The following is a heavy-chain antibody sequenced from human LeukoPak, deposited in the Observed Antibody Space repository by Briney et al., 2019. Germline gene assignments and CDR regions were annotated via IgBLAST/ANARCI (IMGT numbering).Heavy chain of an antibody. CDR1: GGSISSHY. CDR2: IYYSGST. D-gene: IGHD6-13*01. V-gene: IGHV4-59*11. CDR3: ARELGIAAAGMGGDAFDI. J-gene: IGHJ3*02. Sequence: PSETLSLTCTVSGGSISSHYWSWIRQPPGKGLEWIGYIYYSGSTNYNPSLKSRVTISVDTSKNQFSLKLSSVTAADTAVYYCARELGIAAAGMGGDAFDIWGQGTMVTVSS.